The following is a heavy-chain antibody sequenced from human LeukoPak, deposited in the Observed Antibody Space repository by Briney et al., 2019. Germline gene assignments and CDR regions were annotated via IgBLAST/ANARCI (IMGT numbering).Heavy chain of an antibody. CDR1: GFTFNDYG. CDR2: LNWNGSAT. J-gene: IGHJ5*02. D-gene: IGHD6-19*01. Sequence: GGSQTLTCATSGFTFNDYGVSWVRQAPGKGLEWVSGLNWNGSATTYADSVKGRFTISRDNTENSLYLQINSLRAEDTAFYYCARVAVGGNWFDNWGQGTLVTVSS. CDR3: ARVAVGGNWFDN. V-gene: IGHV3-20*04.